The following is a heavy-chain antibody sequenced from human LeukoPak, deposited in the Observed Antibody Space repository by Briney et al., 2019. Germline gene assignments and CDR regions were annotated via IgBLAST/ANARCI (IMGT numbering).Heavy chain of an antibody. J-gene: IGHJ5*02. Sequence: ASVKVSCKVSVYTFTDWYIHWVQQAPGKGLEWLGLVDPEDGETIYVEKFRGKLTITADTSTDTAYMELSSLRAGDTAMYYCTTSGESPMNWSDPWGQGTLVTVSS. D-gene: IGHD3-10*01. CDR2: VDPEDGET. CDR1: VYTFTDWY. CDR3: TTSGESPMNWSDP. V-gene: IGHV1-69-2*01.